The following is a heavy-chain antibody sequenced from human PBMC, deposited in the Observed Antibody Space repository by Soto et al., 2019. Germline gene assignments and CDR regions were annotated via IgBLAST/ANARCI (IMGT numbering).Heavy chain of an antibody. CDR3: ARGDYYGWGYGMDV. CDR1: GGSFSGYS. D-gene: IGHD3-10*01. Sequence: KSSETLSLTCAVYGGSFSGYSWSWIRQPPGKGLEWIGEINHSGSTNYDPSLKSRVTISEDTSKNQFSLNLSSVTAADTAVYYCARGDYYGWGYGMDVWGQGTTVTVSS. CDR2: INHSGST. V-gene: IGHV4-34*01. J-gene: IGHJ6*02.